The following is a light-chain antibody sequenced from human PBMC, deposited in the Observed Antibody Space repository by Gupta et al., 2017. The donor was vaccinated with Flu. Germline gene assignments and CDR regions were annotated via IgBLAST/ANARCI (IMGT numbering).Light chain of an antibody. Sequence: CKSSQSVLYSSNNKSYLAWYQHKPGQAPKLLIYWASTRESGVPDRFSGSGSGTDFTLTISSLQAEDVAVYYCQQYYSSPWTFGQGTKVEIK. V-gene: IGKV4-1*01. J-gene: IGKJ1*01. CDR3: QQYYSSPWT. CDR1: QSVLYSSNNKSY. CDR2: WAS.